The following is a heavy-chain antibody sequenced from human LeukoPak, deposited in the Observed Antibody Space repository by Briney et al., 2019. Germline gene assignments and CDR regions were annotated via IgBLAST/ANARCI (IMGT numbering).Heavy chain of an antibody. CDR1: GFTFSTYY. V-gene: IGHV3-7*01. J-gene: IGHJ4*02. Sequence: GGSLRLSCAASGFTFSTYYMTWVRQAPGKGLEWVAGVKQDGSENYYVDSVKGRFTISRDNSQNSLYLQMNSLRAKDTAVYFCARERYCTTSACYVGVPFDYWGQGTLVTVSS. D-gene: IGHD2-8*01. CDR2: VKQDGSEN. CDR3: ARERYCTTSACYVGVPFDY.